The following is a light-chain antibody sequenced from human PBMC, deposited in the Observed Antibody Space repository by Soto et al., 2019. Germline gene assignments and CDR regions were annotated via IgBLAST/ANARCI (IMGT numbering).Light chain of an antibody. CDR3: QQYNKWPPGT. J-gene: IGKJ2*01. Sequence: EIVMTQSPATLSVSPGERATLSCRASQSVSSNLAWYQQNPGQAPRLLIYGASTRATGIPARFSGSGSGTEFTLTISSLQSEDFAVYYCQQYNKWPPGTFGQGTKLEIK. V-gene: IGKV3D-15*01. CDR1: QSVSSN. CDR2: GAS.